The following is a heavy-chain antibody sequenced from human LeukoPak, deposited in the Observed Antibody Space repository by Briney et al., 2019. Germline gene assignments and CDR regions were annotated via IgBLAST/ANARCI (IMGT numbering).Heavy chain of an antibody. CDR3: TRHKCSGIYCPFDY. V-gene: IGHV4-39*01. D-gene: IGHD2-15*01. CDR2: IYYSGTT. J-gene: IGHJ4*02. CDR1: GDSISSTSYF. Sequence: SETLSLTCTASGDSISSTSYFWVWIRQPPGKGLEWIATIYYSGTTYYNPSLKSRVTISVDTYKNQFSLKLSSVSASDTAVYYCTRHKCSGIYCPFDYWGQGTLVTVSS.